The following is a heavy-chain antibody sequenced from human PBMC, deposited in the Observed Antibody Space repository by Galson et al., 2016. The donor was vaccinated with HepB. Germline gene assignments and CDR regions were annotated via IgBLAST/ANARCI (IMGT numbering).Heavy chain of an antibody. CDR3: ARVSAVENAIMGFDP. J-gene: IGHJ5*02. Sequence: SVKVSCKASGYTFASYALHWVRQAPGQSLEWMGRINAGNGNTKYSQKYQGRVTITWDTVATTAYMELSSLKSEDTAVYYCARVSAVENAIMGFDPWGQGTLVTVSS. V-gene: IGHV1-3*01. D-gene: IGHD2-8*01. CDR2: INAGNGNT. CDR1: GYTFASYA.